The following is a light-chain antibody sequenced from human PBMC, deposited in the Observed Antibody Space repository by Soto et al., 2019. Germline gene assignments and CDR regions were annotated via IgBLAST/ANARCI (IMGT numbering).Light chain of an antibody. CDR2: GAS. V-gene: IGKV3-15*01. J-gene: IGKJ4*01. CDR1: QSVSNN. CDR3: QQYDNWPPLT. Sequence: EIVMTQSPATLSVSPGERATLSCRASQSVSNNLAWYQQKPGQAPRLLIYGASTRATGIPARFSGSGSGTEFTLNISSLQSEDFAVYYCQQYDNWPPLTFGGGTMVEIK.